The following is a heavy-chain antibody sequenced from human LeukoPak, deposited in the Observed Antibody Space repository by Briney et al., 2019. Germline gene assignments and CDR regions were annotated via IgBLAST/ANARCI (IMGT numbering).Heavy chain of an antibody. CDR3: ARKSSGHYPFDC. J-gene: IGHJ4*02. CDR1: GFTFSGYT. V-gene: IGHV3-23*01. CDR2: ISPSGDIT. Sequence: GGSLRLSCAASGFTFSGYTTSWVRQRPGKGLEWVSTISPSGDITQYADSVKGHFTISRDNSESTLFLQMTSLRAEDTAVYYCARKSSGHYPFDCWGQGTLVTVSS. D-gene: IGHD3-22*01.